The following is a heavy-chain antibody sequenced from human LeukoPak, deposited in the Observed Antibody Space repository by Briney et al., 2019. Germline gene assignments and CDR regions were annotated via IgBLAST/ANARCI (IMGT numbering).Heavy chain of an antibody. CDR2: VSYTERT. J-gene: IGHJ3*01. CDR3: ARLLDNDISGDPDTFDV. CDR1: GGSLCGHH. V-gene: IGHV4-59*11. D-gene: IGHD3-22*01. Sequence: SVTLSLTCTVSGGSLCGHHWSWIRRPPGKRLKWIGYVSYTERTKLTPSLQSRVTISIDTSKSQFSLKLTSVTSADTAVYSCARLLDNDISGDPDTFDVWGQGTTVIVSS.